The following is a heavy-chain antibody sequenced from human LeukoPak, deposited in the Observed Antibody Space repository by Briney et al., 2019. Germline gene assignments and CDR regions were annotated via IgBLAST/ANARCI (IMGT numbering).Heavy chain of an antibody. Sequence: PGGSLRLSCAASGFTFSSYSMNWVRQAPGKGLEWVSYISSSSSTIYYADSVKGRFTISRDNAKNSLYLQMNSLRAEDTAVYYCAKDYYYGSRRFPPDYWGQGTLVTVSS. J-gene: IGHJ4*02. CDR1: GFTFSSYS. D-gene: IGHD3-22*01. CDR2: ISSSSSTI. V-gene: IGHV3-48*01. CDR3: AKDYYYGSRRFPPDY.